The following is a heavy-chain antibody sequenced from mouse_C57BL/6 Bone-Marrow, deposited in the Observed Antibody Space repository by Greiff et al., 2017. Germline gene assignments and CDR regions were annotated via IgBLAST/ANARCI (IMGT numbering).Heavy chain of an antibody. J-gene: IGHJ4*01. V-gene: IGHV1-54*01. Sequence: QVQLQQSGAELVRPGTSVKVSCKASGYAFTNYLIEWVKQRPGQGLEWIGVINPGSGGTNYNEKVKGKARLTADKSSSTAYMQLSRLTSEDSAVYFCARRGTYYSNYGVYYAMDYGGQGTSVTVSS. CDR2: INPGSGGT. CDR1: GYAFTNYL. D-gene: IGHD2-5*01. CDR3: ARRGTYYSNYGVYYAMDY.